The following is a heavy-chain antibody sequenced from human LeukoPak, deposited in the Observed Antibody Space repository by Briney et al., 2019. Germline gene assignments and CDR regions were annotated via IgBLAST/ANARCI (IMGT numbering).Heavy chain of an antibody. D-gene: IGHD3-16*02. V-gene: IGHV3-23*01. CDR1: GFIFSSYA. J-gene: IGHJ6*03. CDR2: ITGSGGST. CDR3: AKDPSSSYYFYMDV. Sequence: GGSLRLSCAASGFIFSSYAMSWVRQAPGKGLEWVSAITGSGGSTYYADSVKGRFTISRDNSKNTLFLQMNSLTAEGTAVYYCAKDPSSSYYFYMDVWGKGTTVTVSS.